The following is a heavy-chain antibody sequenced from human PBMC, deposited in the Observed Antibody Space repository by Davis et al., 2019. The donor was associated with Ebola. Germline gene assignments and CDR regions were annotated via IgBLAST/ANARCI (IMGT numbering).Heavy chain of an antibody. Sequence: AASVKVSCKASGYTFTSYGISWVRQATGQGLEWMGWMNPNSGNTGYAQKFQGRVTMTRNTSISTAYMELSSLRSEDTAVYYCARDRSSSWPFDYWGQGTLVTVSS. J-gene: IGHJ4*02. D-gene: IGHD6-13*01. CDR3: ARDRSSSWPFDY. CDR1: GYTFTSYG. V-gene: IGHV1-8*02. CDR2: MNPNSGNT.